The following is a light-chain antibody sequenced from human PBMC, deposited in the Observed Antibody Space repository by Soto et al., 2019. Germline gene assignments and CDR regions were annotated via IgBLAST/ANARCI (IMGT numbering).Light chain of an antibody. V-gene: IGKV3-11*01. Sequence: EIVLTQSLATLSLSPGERATLSCRASQSVSSYLAWYQQKPGQAPRLLIYDASNRATGIPARFSGSGSGTDFTLTISSLEPEDFAVYYCQQRSNWSWTFGQGTKVEI. CDR1: QSVSSY. CDR2: DAS. CDR3: QQRSNWSWT. J-gene: IGKJ1*01.